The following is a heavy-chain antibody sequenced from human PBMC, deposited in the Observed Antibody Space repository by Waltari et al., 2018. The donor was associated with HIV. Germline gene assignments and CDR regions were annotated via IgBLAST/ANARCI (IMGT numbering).Heavy chain of an antibody. CDR1: GGSFSGYY. CDR3: ARGQEYDFWSGYYYDY. D-gene: IGHD3-3*01. V-gene: IGHV4-34*01. CDR2: INHSGST. Sequence: QVQLQQWGAGLLKPSETLSLTCAVYGGSFSGYYWSWIRQPPGKGLEWIGEINHSGSTNDNPTLKSRVTISVDTSKNQFSLKLSSVTAADTAVYYCARGQEYDFWSGYYYDYWGQGTLVTVSS. J-gene: IGHJ4*02.